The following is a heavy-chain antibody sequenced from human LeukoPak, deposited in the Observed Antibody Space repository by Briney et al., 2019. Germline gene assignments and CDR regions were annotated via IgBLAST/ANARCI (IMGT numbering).Heavy chain of an antibody. Sequence: AGGSLRLSCAASGFSFSSYWLHWVRQAPGKGLVWVSRIDSDGSSTDYADSVKGRSTISRDNAKNTLYLQMNSLRAEDTAVYYCARATDGEIWGQGTLVTVSS. V-gene: IGHV3-74*01. J-gene: IGHJ4*02. CDR2: IDSDGSST. CDR1: GFSFSSYW. D-gene: IGHD5-12*01. CDR3: ARATDGEI.